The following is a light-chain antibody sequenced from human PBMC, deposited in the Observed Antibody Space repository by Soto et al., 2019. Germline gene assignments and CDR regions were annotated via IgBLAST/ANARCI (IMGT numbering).Light chain of an antibody. Sequence: QAVVTQPPSASGTPGQRVTISCSGSSSNIGSNTVNWYQQLPGTAPKLLIYSNNQRPSGVPDRFSGSKSGTSASLAISGLQSEDEAAYYCAAWDDSLNGRVFGGGTKVTVL. CDR3: AAWDDSLNGRV. CDR1: SSNIGSNT. J-gene: IGLJ2*01. CDR2: SNN. V-gene: IGLV1-44*01.